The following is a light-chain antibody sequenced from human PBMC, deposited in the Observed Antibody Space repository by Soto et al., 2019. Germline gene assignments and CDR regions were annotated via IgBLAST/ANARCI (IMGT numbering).Light chain of an antibody. CDR2: KGS. V-gene: IGKV2-30*01. Sequence: DFAMTQSPLSLPVTLGRSASISGMYRQSIVDSAGNTYSNWFQQTPGQSPGCLIYKGSHRQSRVPDRFSGSGSGTDFTPKINWVEAEDVGVYYCMQWSHWPDTLGLGTKVDVK. J-gene: IGKJ2*01. CDR3: MQWSHWPDT. CDR1: QSIVDSAGNTY.